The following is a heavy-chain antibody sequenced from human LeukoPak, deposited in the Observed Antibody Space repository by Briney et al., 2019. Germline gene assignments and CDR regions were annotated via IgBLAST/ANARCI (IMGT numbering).Heavy chain of an antibody. D-gene: IGHD1-26*01. CDR2: INPSGGST. V-gene: IGHV1-46*01. J-gene: IGHJ1*01. Sequence: ASVKVSCKASGYTFTSYGISWVRQALGQGLEWMGIINPSGGSTSYAQKFQGRVTMTRDTSTSTVYMELSSLRSEDTAVYYCARDYGGSYYRYFQHWGQGTLVTVSS. CDR1: GYTFTSYG. CDR3: ARDYGGSYYRYFQH.